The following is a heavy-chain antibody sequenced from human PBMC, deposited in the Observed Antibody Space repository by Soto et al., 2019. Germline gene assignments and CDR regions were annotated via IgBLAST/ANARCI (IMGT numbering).Heavy chain of an antibody. J-gene: IGHJ6*02. D-gene: IGHD4-17*01. V-gene: IGHV4-4*02. CDR3: ARDEGSTGDYALICGMDV. Sequence: PSETLSLTCAVSGGSISSSNWWSWVRQPPGKGLEWIGEIYHSGSTNYNPSLKSRVTISVDKSKNQFSLKLSSVTAADTAVYYCARDEGSTGDYALICGMDVWGQGNTVTVSS. CDR2: IYHSGST. CDR1: GGSISSSNW.